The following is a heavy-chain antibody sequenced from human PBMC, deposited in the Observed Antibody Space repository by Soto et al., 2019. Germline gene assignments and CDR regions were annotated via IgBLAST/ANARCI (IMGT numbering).Heavy chain of an antibody. V-gene: IGHV5-51*01. D-gene: IGHD2-2*01. CDR3: ARPGCSSTGCWWAVD. J-gene: IGHJ4*02. CDR1: GYSFTSYW. CDR2: IYPGDSHT. Sequence: GESLKISCKGSGYSFTSYWIGWVRQMPGKGLEWMGIIYPGDSHTRYSPSFQGQVTISADKSISTAYLQWSSLKASDTATYYCARPGCSSTGCWWAVDWGQGTLVTVPS.